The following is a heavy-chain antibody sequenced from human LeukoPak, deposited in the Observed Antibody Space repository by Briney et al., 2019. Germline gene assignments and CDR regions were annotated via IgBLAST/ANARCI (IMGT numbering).Heavy chain of an antibody. J-gene: IGHJ5*02. CDR2: ISGSGGST. CDR1: GFTFSSYA. CDR3: AKDRMGVVAATFWFDP. Sequence: GGSLRLSCAASGFTFSSYAMSWVRQAPGKGLEWVSAISGSGGSTYYADSVKGRFTISRDNSKDTLYLQMNSLRAEDTAVYYCAKDRMGVVAATFWFDPWGQGTLVTVSS. V-gene: IGHV3-23*01. D-gene: IGHD2-15*01.